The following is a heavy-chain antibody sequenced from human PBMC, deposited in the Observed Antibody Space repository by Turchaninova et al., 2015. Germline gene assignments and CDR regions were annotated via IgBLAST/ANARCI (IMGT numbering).Heavy chain of an antibody. CDR3: ARGRFLEWLPYYYYYGMDV. Sequence: QVQLQQWGAGLLNSSGAPSHTFAAKWWYYTVDNWGGINQPPGKGLDCVGEINHNGSTNYNTSLKSRFTISVDTSKNQFSLKLSSVTAADTAVYYCARGRFLEWLPYYYYYGMDVWGQGTTVTVSS. V-gene: IGHV4-34*01. CDR2: INHNGST. J-gene: IGHJ6*02. CDR1: WWYYTVDN. D-gene: IGHD3-3*01.